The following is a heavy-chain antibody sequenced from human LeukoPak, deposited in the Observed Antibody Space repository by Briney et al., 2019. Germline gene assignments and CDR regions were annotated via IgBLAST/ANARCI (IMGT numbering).Heavy chain of an antibody. V-gene: IGHV3-7*01. CDR1: GFTFSTYG. D-gene: IGHD3-3*01. J-gene: IGHJ4*02. CDR2: INQDGGEK. CDR3: ARDYDFWDPLDY. Sequence: GGSLRLSCEASGFTFSTYGMNWVRQAPGKGLEWVANINQDGGEKNYVDSVKGRFTISRDNAKNSLYLQMSSLRTEDTAVYFCARDYDFWDPLDYWGQGTLVTVSS.